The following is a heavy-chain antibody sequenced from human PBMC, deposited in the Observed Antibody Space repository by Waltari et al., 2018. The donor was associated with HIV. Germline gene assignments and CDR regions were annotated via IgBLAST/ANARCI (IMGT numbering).Heavy chain of an antibody. V-gene: IGHV3-7*04. J-gene: IGHJ4*02. CDR3: ARGRGDSSSWYFDF. D-gene: IGHD6-13*01. Sequence: EVQLVESGGRMVQPGGSLRLSCAASGFTFSNFWMTWVRQAPGKGLEWVAKIKQDGSEKYYVDSVKGRFTIARDNAKNSLYLQMNSLRGEDTSVYYCARGRGDSSSWYFDFWGQGTLVTVSS. CDR1: GFTFSNFW. CDR2: IKQDGSEK.